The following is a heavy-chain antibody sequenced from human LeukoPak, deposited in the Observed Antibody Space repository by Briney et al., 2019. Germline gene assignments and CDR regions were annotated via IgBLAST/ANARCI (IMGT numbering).Heavy chain of an antibody. CDR2: ISYDGSNK. D-gene: IGHD3-10*01. CDR1: GFTFSSYG. Sequence: PGGSLRLSCAASGFTFSSYGMHWVRQAPGKGLEWVAVISYDGSNKYYADSVKGRFTISRDNSKNTLYLQMNSLRAEDTAVYYCAKDHPHYLDYWGQGTLVTVSS. CDR3: AKDHPHYLDY. J-gene: IGHJ4*02. V-gene: IGHV3-30*18.